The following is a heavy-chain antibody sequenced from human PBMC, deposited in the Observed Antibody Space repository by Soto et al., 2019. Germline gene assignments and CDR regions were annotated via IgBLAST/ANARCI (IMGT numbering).Heavy chain of an antibody. CDR3: GAWGRSGNP. CDR1: GFTFGHFW. Sequence: EEHLVQSGGGLVQPGGSLRLSCVGSGFTFGHFWMNWVRQTPCKGLEWVANIKPDGSAQAYVDSVKGRFTVSTDNAKNSLYLQMHSLRAEDTAVYFCGAWGRSGNPWGQGTLVTVSS. V-gene: IGHV3-7*01. D-gene: IGHD3-16*01. J-gene: IGHJ5*02. CDR2: IKPDGSAQ.